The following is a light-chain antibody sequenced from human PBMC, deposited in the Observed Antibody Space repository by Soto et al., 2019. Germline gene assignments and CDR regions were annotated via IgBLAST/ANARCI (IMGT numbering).Light chain of an antibody. CDR3: QQYNNWT. Sequence: EIVMTQSPATLSLSPGESATLSCRASQSVSSNLAWYQKKPGQAPRLLIYGASTRATGIPARFSGSGSGTEFTLTISSLQSEDFAVYYXQQYNNWTFGQGTKVDIK. V-gene: IGKV3-15*01. CDR2: GAS. J-gene: IGKJ1*01. CDR1: QSVSSN.